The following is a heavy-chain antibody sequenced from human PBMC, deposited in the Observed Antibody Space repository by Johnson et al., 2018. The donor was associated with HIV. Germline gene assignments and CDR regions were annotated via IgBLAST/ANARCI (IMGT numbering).Heavy chain of an antibody. D-gene: IGHD6-19*01. CDR3: ARGLQDSSGWYNAFDI. CDR2: IKSKTDGGTT. CDR1: GFTFSNAW. V-gene: IGHV3-15*01. Sequence: VQLVESGGGLVQPGGSLRLSCAASGFTFSNAWMSWVRQAPGKGLEWVGRIKSKTDGGTTDYAAPVKGRFTISRDDSKNTLYLQMNSLKTEDTAVYYCARGLQDSSGWYNAFDIWGQGTMVTVSS. J-gene: IGHJ3*02.